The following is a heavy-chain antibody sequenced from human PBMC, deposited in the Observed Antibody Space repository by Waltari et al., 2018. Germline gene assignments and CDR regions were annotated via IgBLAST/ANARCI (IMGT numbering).Heavy chain of an antibody. CDR2: INHSGSD. D-gene: IGHD1-26*01. J-gene: IGHJ4*02. CDR3: ARGIEELLPDY. Sequence: QVQLQQWGAGLLKPSETLSLTCAVYGGSFSGYYWSWIRQPPGKGLEWIGEINHSGSDNYNPSLKSRVTISVDTSKNQFSLKLSSVTAADTAVYYCARGIEELLPDYWGQGTLVTVSS. CDR1: GGSFSGYY. V-gene: IGHV4-34*01.